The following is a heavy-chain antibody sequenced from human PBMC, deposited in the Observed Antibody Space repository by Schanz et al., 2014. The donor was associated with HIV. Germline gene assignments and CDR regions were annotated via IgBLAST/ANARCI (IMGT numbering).Heavy chain of an antibody. V-gene: IGHV3-21*01. CDR2: ISSSSSNYI. Sequence: EVQLVESGGGLVKPGGSLRLSCAASGFTLSRYSMNWVRQAPGKGLEWVSSISSSSSNYIYYADSVKGRFTISRDNAKNSLFLQMNSLRAEDTAVYYCARETVNYYYGMDVWGQGTTVTVSS. J-gene: IGHJ6*02. CDR1: GFTLSRYS. CDR3: ARETVNYYYGMDV. D-gene: IGHD4-4*01.